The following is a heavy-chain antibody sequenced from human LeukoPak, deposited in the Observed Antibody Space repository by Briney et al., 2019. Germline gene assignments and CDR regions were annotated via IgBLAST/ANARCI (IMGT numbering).Heavy chain of an antibody. V-gene: IGHV1-2*02. CDR2: MNPNNGDT. J-gene: IGHJ4*02. Sequence: ASVKVSCKTSGYLFTGLYIHWVRQVPGQGLEWMGWMNPNNGDTKSAPEFQGRVAMTRVTSINTAYMEMTGLTPADTAIYYCAKRGGALSDWGQGTPVTVTS. CDR1: GYLFTGLY. D-gene: IGHD2-21*01. CDR3: AKRGGALSD.